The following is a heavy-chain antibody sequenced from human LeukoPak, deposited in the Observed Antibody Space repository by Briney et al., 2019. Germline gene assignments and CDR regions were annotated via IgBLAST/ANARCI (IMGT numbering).Heavy chain of an antibody. J-gene: IGHJ3*02. Sequence: GESLKISCKGSGYSFTSYWIGWVRQMPGKGLEWMGIIYPGDSDTRYSPSFQGQVTISADKSISTAYLQWSSPKASDTAMYYCARRAKVSGSYYVVSGEPSDAFDIWGQGAMVTVSS. V-gene: IGHV5-51*01. D-gene: IGHD1-26*01. CDR3: ARRAKVSGSYYVVSGEPSDAFDI. CDR2: IYPGDSDT. CDR1: GYSFTSYW.